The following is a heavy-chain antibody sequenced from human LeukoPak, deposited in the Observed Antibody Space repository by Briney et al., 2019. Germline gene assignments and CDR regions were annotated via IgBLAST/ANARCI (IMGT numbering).Heavy chain of an antibody. CDR3: ARAPTYYYDSSGYFDY. CDR2: IYYSGST. V-gene: IGHV4-59*01. CDR1: GGSISSYY. J-gene: IGHJ4*02. Sequence: SETLSLTCTVSGGSISSYYWSWIRQPPGKGLEWIGCIYYSGSTNYNPSLKSRVTISVDTSKNQFSLKLSSVTAADTAVYYCARAPTYYYDSSGYFDYWGQGTLVTVSS. D-gene: IGHD3-22*01.